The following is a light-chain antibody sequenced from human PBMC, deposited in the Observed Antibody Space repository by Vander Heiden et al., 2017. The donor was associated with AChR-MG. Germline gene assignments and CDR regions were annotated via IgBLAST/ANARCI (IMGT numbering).Light chain of an antibody. CDR1: SSDIGAYDF. V-gene: IGLV2-11*01. CDR2: DVN. CDR3: YSYAGTYPLYV. J-gene: IGLJ1*01. Sequence: QSALTQPRSVSGSPGQSVTISCSGTSSDIGAYDFVSWYQQHPGRAPKLMIFDVNKRPSGVPNRFSGSKSGNTASLTISGLQAEDEADYYCYSYAGTYPLYVFGTGTTVTVL.